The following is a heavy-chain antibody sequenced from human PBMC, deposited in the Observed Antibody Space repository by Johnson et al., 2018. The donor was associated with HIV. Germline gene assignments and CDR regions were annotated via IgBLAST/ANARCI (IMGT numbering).Heavy chain of an antibody. Sequence: EVQLVESGGGLVQPGGSLRLSCAASGFTVSTNYMSWVRQAPGKGLEWVCGISWNGGSTGYADSVKGRFTISRDNGKKSLYLQMNSLRAEDTAFYYCARGTTYYDSSGYEVGNAFDFWGQGTRVTVSS. CDR2: ISWNGGST. V-gene: IGHV3-20*04. CDR3: ARGTTYYDSSGYEVGNAFDF. J-gene: IGHJ3*01. D-gene: IGHD3-22*01. CDR1: GFTVSTNY.